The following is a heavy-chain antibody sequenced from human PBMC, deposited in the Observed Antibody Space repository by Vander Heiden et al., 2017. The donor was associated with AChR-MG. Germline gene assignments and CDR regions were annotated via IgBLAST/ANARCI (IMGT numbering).Heavy chain of an antibody. D-gene: IGHD6-13*01. CDR1: GFTFRSYW. J-gene: IGHJ4*02. Sequence: EVQLVESAGGLVQPGGSLRLSCAASGFTFRSYWMSWVRQAPGKGLEWVANIKEDGSEKYYVDSVKGRFTISRDNAKNSLYLQMNILRAEDTAVYYCARGAYIVQYGSSWYGDYWGQGTLVTVSS. CDR3: ARGAYIVQYGSSWYGDY. CDR2: IKEDGSEK. V-gene: IGHV3-7*01.